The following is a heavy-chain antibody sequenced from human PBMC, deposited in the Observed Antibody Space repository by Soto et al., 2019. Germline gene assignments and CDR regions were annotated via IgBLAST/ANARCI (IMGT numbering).Heavy chain of an antibody. CDR3: ARGYAFWSGYYSYYYYGLDV. CDR1: GGSISSSSYY. Sequence: KTSQTMSPTCNVSGGSISSSSYYWGWILQPPGKGLEWIGRIYYSGSTYYNPSLKTRVTISVETSKNQFSLKLSSVTAAETAVYYCARGYAFWSGYYSYYYYGLDVWGQGTTVTVSS. V-gene: IGHV4-39*01. CDR2: IYYSGST. J-gene: IGHJ6*02. D-gene: IGHD3-3*01.